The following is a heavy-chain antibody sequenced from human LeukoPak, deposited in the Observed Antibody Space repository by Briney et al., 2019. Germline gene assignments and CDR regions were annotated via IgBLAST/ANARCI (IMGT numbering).Heavy chain of an antibody. D-gene: IGHD2-8*01. CDR3: AEEKWAD. CDR2: ISGGDDTT. Sequence: GGSLRLSCAASGFTLKNFIISWVRQAPGKGLEWVSTISGGDDTTFYADSVKGRFTISRDNSRNTVFLDMKSLRADDSATYFCAEEKWADWGQGTLVTVSS. V-gene: IGHV3-23*01. CDR1: GFTLKNFI. J-gene: IGHJ4*02.